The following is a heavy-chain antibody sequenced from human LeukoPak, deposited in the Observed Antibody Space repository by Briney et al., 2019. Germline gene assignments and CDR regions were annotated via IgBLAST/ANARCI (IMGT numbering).Heavy chain of an antibody. CDR2: IKSKTDGGTI. CDR1: GFTFSNVW. V-gene: IGHV3-15*01. CDR3: TTKLIYQPDS. Sequence: GGSLRLSCAASGFTFSNVWMSWVRQAPGKGLEWVGRIKSKTDGGTIEYAAPVKGRFTISGDDSKNTLYLQMNSLKIEDTAVYYRTTKLIYQPDSWGQGTLVTVSS. D-gene: IGHD2-8*01. J-gene: IGHJ4*02.